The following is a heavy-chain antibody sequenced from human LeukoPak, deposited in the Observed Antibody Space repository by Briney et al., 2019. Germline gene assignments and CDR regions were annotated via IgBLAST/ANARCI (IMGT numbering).Heavy chain of an antibody. J-gene: IGHJ3*02. CDR1: GGSISSGGYY. V-gene: IGHV4-30-2*01. CDR3: ARNFFIAARPHAFDI. CDR2: IYHSGST. Sequence: SETLSLTCTVSGGSISSGGYYWSWIRQPPGKGLEWIGYIYHSGSTYYNPSLKSRVTISVDRSKNQFSLKLSSVTAADTAVYYCARNFFIAARPHAFDIWGQGTMVTVSS. D-gene: IGHD6-6*01.